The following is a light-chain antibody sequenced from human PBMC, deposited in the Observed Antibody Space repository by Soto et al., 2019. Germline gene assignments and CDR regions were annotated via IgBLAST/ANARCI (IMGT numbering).Light chain of an antibody. CDR1: SGHSSYA. J-gene: IGLJ3*02. CDR3: QTWGTGIRV. CDR2: LNSDGSH. V-gene: IGLV4-69*01. Sequence: QSVLTQSPSASASLGASVKLTSTLSSGHSSYAIAWHQQQPEKGPRYLMKLNSDGSHSKGDGIPDRFSGSSSGAERYLTISSLQSEDEADYYCQTWGTGIRVFGGGTKVTVL.